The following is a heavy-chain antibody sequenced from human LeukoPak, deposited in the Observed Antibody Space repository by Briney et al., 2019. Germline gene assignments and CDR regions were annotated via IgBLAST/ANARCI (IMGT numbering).Heavy chain of an antibody. CDR1: GGSISSSSYY. V-gene: IGHV4-39*01. D-gene: IGHD3-10*01. J-gene: IGHJ4*02. CDR3: ARHTGSGSSFDY. Sequence: SETLSLTCTVSGGSISSSSYYWGWIRQPPGKGLEWIGSIYYSGSTYYNPSLKSRVTISVDTSKNQFSLKLSSVTAADTAVYYCARHTGSGSSFDYWGQGTLVTVSS. CDR2: IYYSGST.